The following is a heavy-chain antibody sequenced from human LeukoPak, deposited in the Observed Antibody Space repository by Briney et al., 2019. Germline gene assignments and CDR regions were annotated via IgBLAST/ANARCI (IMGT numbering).Heavy chain of an antibody. V-gene: IGHV3-66*01. CDR1: GFTVSSNH. CDR2: IYSGGST. J-gene: IGHJ4*02. D-gene: IGHD3-22*01. CDR3: ASSGYYHEVPDY. Sequence: GGSLRLSCAASGFTVSSNHMSWVRQAPGKGLEWVSVIYSGGSTYYADSVKGRFTISRDNSKNTLYLQMNSLRAEDTAVYYCASSGYYHEVPDYWGQGTLVTVSS.